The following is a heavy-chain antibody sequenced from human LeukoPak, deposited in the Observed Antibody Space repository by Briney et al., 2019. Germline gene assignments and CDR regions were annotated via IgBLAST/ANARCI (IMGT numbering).Heavy chain of an antibody. CDR2: ISAYNGNT. CDR3: ARVPPYQLVGDY. J-gene: IGHJ4*02. V-gene: IGHV1-18*04. Sequence: GASVKVSCKASGYTFTSYYMHWVRQAPGQGLEWMGWISAYNGNTNYAQKLQGRVTMTTDTSTSTAYMELRSLRSDDTAVYYCARVPPYQLVGDYWGQGTLVTVSS. D-gene: IGHD6-6*01. CDR1: GYTFTSYY.